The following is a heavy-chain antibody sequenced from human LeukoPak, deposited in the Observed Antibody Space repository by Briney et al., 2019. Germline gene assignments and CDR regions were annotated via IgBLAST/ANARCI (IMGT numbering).Heavy chain of an antibody. D-gene: IGHD6-13*01. CDR2: IIPILGIA. CDR3: AREIIAAAGTSDI. J-gene: IGHJ3*02. CDR1: GGTFSSYA. V-gene: IGHV1-69*04. Sequence: SVKVSCKASGGTFSSYAISWVRQAPGQGLEWMGRIIPILGIANYAQKFQGRATITADKPTSTAYMELSSLRSEDTAVYYCAREIIAAAGTSDIWGQGTMVTVSS.